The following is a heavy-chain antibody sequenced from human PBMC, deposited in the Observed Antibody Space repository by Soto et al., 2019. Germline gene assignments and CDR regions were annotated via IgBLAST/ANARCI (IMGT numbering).Heavy chain of an antibody. Sequence: QVQLQESGPGLVKPSQTLSLTCTVSGGSISSGGYYWSWIRQHPGKGLEGMGYIYYSWSTYYNPSLKSRVTISVDTSKNQFSLKLSSVTAAETAVYYCARERGVVAARKIDYWGQGTLVTVSS. CDR3: ARERGVVAARKIDY. D-gene: IGHD2-15*01. CDR1: GGSISSGGYY. J-gene: IGHJ4*02. V-gene: IGHV4-31*03. CDR2: IYYSWST.